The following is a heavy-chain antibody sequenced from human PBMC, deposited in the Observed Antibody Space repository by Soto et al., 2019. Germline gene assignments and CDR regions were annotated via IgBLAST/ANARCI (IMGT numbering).Heavy chain of an antibody. Sequence: RVESMTSAYQVSGYRFTGYLIVLVRPLPGKGLEGMGIIYPGYSDTRYSPSFQGQVTISADKSISTAYLQWSSLKASVTAMYYCARQYSSPWGFDPWGQGTLGNVAS. D-gene: IGHD6-13*01. CDR2: IYPGYSDT. CDR1: GYRFTGYL. V-gene: IGHV5-51*01. J-gene: IGHJ5*02. CDR3: ARQYSSPWGFDP.